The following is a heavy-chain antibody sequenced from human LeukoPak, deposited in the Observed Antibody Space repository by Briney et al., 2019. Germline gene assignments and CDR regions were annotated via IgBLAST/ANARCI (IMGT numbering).Heavy chain of an antibody. CDR2: IIPILGIA. CDR3: SRDRGYSYGSLGFCDY. CDR1: GGTFSSYA. Sequence: SVKVSCKASGGTFSSYAISWVRQAPGQGLEWMGRIIPILGIANYAQKFQCRVTITADKSTSTAYMELSSLRSEDTAVYYCSRDRGYSYGSLGFCDYWGQGTLVTVSS. V-gene: IGHV1-69*04. D-gene: IGHD5-18*01. J-gene: IGHJ4*02.